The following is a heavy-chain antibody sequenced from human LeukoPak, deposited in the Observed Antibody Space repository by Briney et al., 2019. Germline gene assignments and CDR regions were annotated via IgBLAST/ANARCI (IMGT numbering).Heavy chain of an antibody. CDR1: GFTFSSYA. Sequence: GGSLRLSCAASGFTFSSYAMSWVRQAPGKGLEWVSAISGSGGSTYYADSVKGRFTISRDNSKNTLYLQMNSLRAEDTAVYYCAKIGPPRPVVPAASYFDYWGQGTLVTVSS. V-gene: IGHV3-23*01. CDR3: AKIGPPRPVVPAASYFDY. J-gene: IGHJ4*02. D-gene: IGHD2-2*01. CDR2: ISGSGGST.